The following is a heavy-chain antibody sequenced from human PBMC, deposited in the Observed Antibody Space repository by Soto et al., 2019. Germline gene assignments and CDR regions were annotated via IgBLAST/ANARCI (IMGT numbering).Heavy chain of an antibody. Sequence: SETLSLTCSVSGGSISSYYWSWIRQPAGKGLEWVGRISASGSTTYNPSLKSRVTMSVDTSKNHFSLNLRSVTAADTAVYYCARLRIPAAGSSWGQGTLVTVSS. D-gene: IGHD6-13*01. CDR2: ISASGST. CDR1: GGSISSYY. CDR3: ARLRIPAAGSS. V-gene: IGHV4-4*07. J-gene: IGHJ4*02.